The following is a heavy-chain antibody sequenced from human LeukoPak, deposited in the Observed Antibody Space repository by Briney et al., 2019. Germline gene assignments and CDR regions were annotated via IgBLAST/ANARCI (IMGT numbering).Heavy chain of an antibody. CDR1: GFTFSSYS. V-gene: IGHV3-48*04. D-gene: IGHD6-13*01. CDR2: ISSSGSTI. CDR3: ASRYQYGYSSPRGNY. Sequence: GGSLRLSCAASGFTFSSYSMNWVRQAPGKGLEWVSYISSSGSTIYYADSVKGRFTISRDNAKNSLHLQMNSLRAEDTAVYYCASRYQYGYSSPRGNYWGQGTLVTVSS. J-gene: IGHJ4*02.